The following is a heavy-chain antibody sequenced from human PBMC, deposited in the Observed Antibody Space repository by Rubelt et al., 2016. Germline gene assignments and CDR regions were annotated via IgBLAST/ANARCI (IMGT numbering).Heavy chain of an antibody. V-gene: IGHV4-59*08. CDR2: QEFGRT. D-gene: IGHD2-8*01. CDR3: ARRMQGPPILFDV. J-gene: IGHJ3*01. CDR1: GGSMSDHS. Sequence: QLQESGPGVVKPAETLSLRCTVSGGSMSDHSWSWMRQAPGKGLQWIGNQEFGRTNYNPSFDSRVTISVDRCKNEFSLRWRSGTAADTAVYYCARRMQGPPILFDVWGRGTKVTVSS.